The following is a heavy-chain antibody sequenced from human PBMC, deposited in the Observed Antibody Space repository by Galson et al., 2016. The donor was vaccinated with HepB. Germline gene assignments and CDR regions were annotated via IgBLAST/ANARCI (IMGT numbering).Heavy chain of an antibody. V-gene: IGHV3-74*01. Sequence: SLRLSCAASGFTFSSYWMHWVRQAPGKGLVWVSRITSDGSSTSHADSVKGRFTISRDNAKNTLYLQMNSLRAEDTAVYYCARDPPQQRWGQGTLVTVSS. D-gene: IGHD6-13*01. CDR2: ITSDGSST. J-gene: IGHJ4*02. CDR1: GFTFSSYW. CDR3: ARDPPQQR.